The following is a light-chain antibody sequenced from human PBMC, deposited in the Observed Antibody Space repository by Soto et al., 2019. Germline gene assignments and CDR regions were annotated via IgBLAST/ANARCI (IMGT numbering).Light chain of an antibody. CDR1: SVDVGAYDF. Sequence: QSALTQPHSVSGSPGQSVTISCTGTSVDVGAYDFVSWYQQHPGKAPKLLIYVVSGRPSGVPHRFSGSKSGNAASLTISGLQAEDEADYYCLSYAGNSIWLFGGGTKVTVL. V-gene: IGLV2-11*01. CDR2: VVS. J-gene: IGLJ2*01. CDR3: LSYAGNSIWL.